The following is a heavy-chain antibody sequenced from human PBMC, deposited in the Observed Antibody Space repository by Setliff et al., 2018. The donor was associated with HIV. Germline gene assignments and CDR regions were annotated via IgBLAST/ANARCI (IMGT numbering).Heavy chain of an antibody. Sequence: PGESLKISCKGSGYSLTSNWIGWVRQMPGKGLEWMGIIYPGDSDARYSPSFQCQVTISAAKSISTAYLQWSSLKASDTAMYYCARAGSGSSYNAPHYWGQGTLVTVSS. J-gene: IGHJ4*02. V-gene: IGHV5-51*01. D-gene: IGHD3-10*01. CDR2: IYPGDSDA. CDR1: GYSLTSNW. CDR3: ARAGSGSSYNAPHY.